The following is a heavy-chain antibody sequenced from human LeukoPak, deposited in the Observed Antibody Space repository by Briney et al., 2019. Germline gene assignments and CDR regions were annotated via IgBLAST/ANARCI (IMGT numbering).Heavy chain of an antibody. CDR1: GYTFIDYY. V-gene: IGHV1-2*02. D-gene: IGHD3-22*01. Sequence: GASVTVSFKASGYTFIDYYMHWVRQAPGQRLEWMGWINPSSGGTNSAQKLRGRVTMTRDTSISTAYMELSRLSSDDTAVYYCVTYYDSSGFFSYWGQGTLVTVSS. J-gene: IGHJ4*02. CDR3: VTYYDSSGFFSY. CDR2: INPSSGGT.